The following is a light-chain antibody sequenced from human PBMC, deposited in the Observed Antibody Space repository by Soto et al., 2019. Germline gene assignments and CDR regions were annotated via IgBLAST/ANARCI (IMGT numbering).Light chain of an antibody. J-gene: IGKJ1*01. CDR1: QSVSSN. CDR2: DAS. Sequence: EIVMTQSPATLSLSPGERATLACRASQSVSSNLAWYQQKPGQAPRLLIYDASTRATGVPARISGSGSGTEFTLTISRLQSEDFAVYYCQRYNKWRTVGHGTEADIK. CDR3: QRYNKWRT. V-gene: IGKV3-15*01.